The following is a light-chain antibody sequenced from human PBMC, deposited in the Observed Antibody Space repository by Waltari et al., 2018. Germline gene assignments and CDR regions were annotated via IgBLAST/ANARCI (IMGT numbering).Light chain of an antibody. CDR2: LGS. V-gene: IGKV2-28*01. Sequence: DIVMTQSPLSLPVTPGEPASISCRSSQSLLHSNGYHSLDWYLQKPGQSPQLLIYLGSNRASGVPDRFSGSGSGTDFTLKISRVEAEDVGVYYCMQALQTPYTFGQGTKLEIK. J-gene: IGKJ2*01. CDR1: QSLLHSNGYHS. CDR3: MQALQTPYT.